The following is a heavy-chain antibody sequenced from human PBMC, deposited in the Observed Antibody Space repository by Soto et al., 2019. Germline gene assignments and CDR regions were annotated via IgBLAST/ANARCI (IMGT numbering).Heavy chain of an antibody. Sequence: QVQLVQSGAEVKKSGASVKVSCKTSGYTFTGHYIHWVRQAPGQGPEWMGEIGPISGQIRFAQKFQGRVTMTRDMSITTVYMELANLSPDDTAVYYCGRGRSGQLGVFYWGRGTLVTVYS. V-gene: IGHV1-2*02. CDR1: GYTFTGHY. CDR3: GRGRSGQLGVFY. J-gene: IGHJ4*02. D-gene: IGHD1-26*01. CDR2: IGPISGQI.